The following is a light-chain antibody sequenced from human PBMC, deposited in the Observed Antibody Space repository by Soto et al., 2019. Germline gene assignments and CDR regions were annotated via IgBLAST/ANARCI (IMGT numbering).Light chain of an antibody. CDR2: SAS. V-gene: IGKV3-15*01. CDR1: QSVSSD. CDR3: QQYNNWPRT. J-gene: IGKJ1*01. Sequence: EIVMTQSPAPLSVSPGERATLSCRASQSVSSDLAWYHQKPGQAPRLLIYSASTRATGIPARFSGSGSGTEFTLTINSLQSEDVAVYYCQQYNNWPRTLGQGTKVDIK.